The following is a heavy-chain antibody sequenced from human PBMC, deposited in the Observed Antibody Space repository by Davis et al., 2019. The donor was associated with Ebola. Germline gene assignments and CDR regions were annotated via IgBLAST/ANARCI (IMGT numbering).Heavy chain of an antibody. Sequence: GESLKISCAASGFTFSSYAMSWVRQAPGKGLEWVSAISGSGGSTYYADSVKGRFTISRDNSKNTLYLQMNSLRAEDTAVYYCARGVVVPAAIEYYYYMDVWGKGTTVTVSS. D-gene: IGHD2-2*02. CDR2: ISGSGGST. V-gene: IGHV3-23*01. CDR3: ARGVVVPAAIEYYYYMDV. CDR1: GFTFSSYA. J-gene: IGHJ6*03.